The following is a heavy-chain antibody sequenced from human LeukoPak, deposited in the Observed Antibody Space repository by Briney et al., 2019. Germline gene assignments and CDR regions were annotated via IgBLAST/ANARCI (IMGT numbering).Heavy chain of an antibody. CDR3: ARCGYSYGYFDY. CDR1: GGSISNYY. Sequence: SSETLSLTCTVSGGSISNYYWSWIRQPPGKGLEWIGEINHSGSTNYNPSLKSRVTISVDTSKNQFSLKLSSVTAADTAVYYCARCGYSYGYFDYWGQGTLVTVSS. V-gene: IGHV4-34*01. D-gene: IGHD5-18*01. CDR2: INHSGST. J-gene: IGHJ4*02.